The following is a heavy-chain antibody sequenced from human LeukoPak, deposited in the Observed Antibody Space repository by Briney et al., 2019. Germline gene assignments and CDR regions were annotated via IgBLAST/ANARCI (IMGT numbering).Heavy chain of an antibody. V-gene: IGHV1-2*02. CDR2: INPNSGGT. J-gene: IGHJ5*02. D-gene: IGHD5-18*01. CDR1: GYTFTGYY. Sequence: GASVKVSCKASGYTFTGYYMHWVRQAPGQGLEWMGWINPNSGGTNYAQKFQGRVTMTRDTSISTAYMELSRLRSDDTAVYYCARTRGYSYGYLSGIDRHWFDPWRQGTLVTVSS. CDR3: ARTRGYSYGYLSGIDRHWFDP.